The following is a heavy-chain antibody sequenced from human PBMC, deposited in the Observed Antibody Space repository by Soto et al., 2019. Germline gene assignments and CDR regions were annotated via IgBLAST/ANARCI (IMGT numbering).Heavy chain of an antibody. D-gene: IGHD6-13*01. CDR2: ISISSSTI. Sequence: GGSLRLSCAASGFTFSSYSMNWVRQAPGKGLEWVSYISISSSTIYYADSVKGRFTISRDNAKNSLYLQMNSLRAEDTAVYYCAKDYEYSSSWYYFDYWGQGTLVTVSS. CDR3: AKDYEYSSSWYYFDY. CDR1: GFTFSSYS. J-gene: IGHJ4*02. V-gene: IGHV3-48*01.